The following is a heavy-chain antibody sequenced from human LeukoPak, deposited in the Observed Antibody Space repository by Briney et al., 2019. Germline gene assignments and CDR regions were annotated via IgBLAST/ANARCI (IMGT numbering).Heavy chain of an antibody. CDR1: GGSVSSGSYY. V-gene: IGHV4-61*01. D-gene: IGHD1-26*01. CDR3: ASGRGYSGSFFYYFDS. J-gene: IGHJ4*02. CDR2: IYYSGST. Sequence: PSETLSLTCTVSGGSVSSGSYYWSWIRQPPGKGLEWIGYIYYSGSTNYNPSLKSRITISIDTSKNQFFLKFSSVTAADTAVYFCASGRGYSGSFFYYFDSWGQGTLVTVSS.